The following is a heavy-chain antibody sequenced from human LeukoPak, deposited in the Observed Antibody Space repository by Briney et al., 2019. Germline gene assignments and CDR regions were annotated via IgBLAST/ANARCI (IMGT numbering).Heavy chain of an antibody. Sequence: SETLSLTCTVSGGSISSGSYYWSWIRQPAGKGLEWIGRIYTSGSTNYNPSLKSRVTISVDTSKNQFSLKLSSVTAADTAVYYCARGNPASYYYYYGMDVWGQGTTVTVSS. V-gene: IGHV4-61*02. CDR1: GGSISSGSYY. CDR2: IYTSGST. J-gene: IGHJ6*02. CDR3: ARGNPASYYYYYGMDV. D-gene: IGHD1-14*01.